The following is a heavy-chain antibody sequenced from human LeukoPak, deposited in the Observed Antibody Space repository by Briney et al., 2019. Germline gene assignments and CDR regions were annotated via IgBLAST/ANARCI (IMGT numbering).Heavy chain of an antibody. D-gene: IGHD2-2*01. CDR3: ARVPPPAYCSSTSCYPVGYYYYMDV. V-gene: IGHV4-59*01. J-gene: IGHJ6*03. CDR2: IYYSGST. CDR1: GGSISSYY. Sequence: SETLSLTCTVSGGSISSYYWSWIRQPPGKGLEWIGYIYYSGSTNYNPSLKSRVTISVDTSKNQFSLKLSSVTAADTAVYYCARVPPPAYCSSTSCYPVGYYYYMDVWGKGTTVTVSS.